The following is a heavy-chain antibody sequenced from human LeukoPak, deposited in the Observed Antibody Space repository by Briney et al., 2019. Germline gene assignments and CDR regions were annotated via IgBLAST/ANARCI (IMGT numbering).Heavy chain of an antibody. CDR3: ARAPSEIGGYYPEYFRH. V-gene: IGHV3-74*01. CDR2: IKSDGRT. CDR1: GFTPSSYW. Sequence: GGSLRLSCAASGFTPSSYWMHWVRQAPGKGLVWVSRIKSDGRTNYADSVKGRFTISRDNAKNTVSLQMNSLRAEDTGVYYCARAPSEIGGYYPEYFRHWGQGTLVIVSS. D-gene: IGHD3-22*01. J-gene: IGHJ1*01.